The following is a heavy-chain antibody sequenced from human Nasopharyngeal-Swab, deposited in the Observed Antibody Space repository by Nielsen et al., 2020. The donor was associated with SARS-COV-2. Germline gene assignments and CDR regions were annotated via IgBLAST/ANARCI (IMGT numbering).Heavy chain of an antibody. CDR2: VSYDRADK. CDR3: ARGNGSPTYFEY. CDR1: GFTFSAHG. D-gene: IGHD1-26*01. J-gene: IGHJ4*02. Sequence: GESLKISCAASGFTFSAHGMHWVRQAPGKGLEWVAFVSYDRADKYYADSAKGRFTISRDNSRNTVYLQINSLRAEDTAVYFCARGNGSPTYFEYWGQGTLVTVSS. V-gene: IGHV3-30*03.